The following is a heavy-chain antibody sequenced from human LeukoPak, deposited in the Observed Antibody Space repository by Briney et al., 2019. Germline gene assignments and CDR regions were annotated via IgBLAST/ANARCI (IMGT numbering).Heavy chain of an antibody. D-gene: IGHD3-22*01. CDR2: INHSGST. CDR3: ATLLLHDAFDI. J-gene: IGHJ3*02. Sequence: SETLSPTCAVYGGSFSGYYWSWIRQPPGKGLEWIGEINHSGSTNYNPSLKSRVTISVDTSKNQFSLKLSSVTAADTAVYYCATLLLHDAFDIWGQGTMVTVSS. CDR1: GGSFSGYY. V-gene: IGHV4-34*01.